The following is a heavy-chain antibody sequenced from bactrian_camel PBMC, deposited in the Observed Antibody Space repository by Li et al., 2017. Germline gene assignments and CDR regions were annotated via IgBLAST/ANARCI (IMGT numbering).Heavy chain of an antibody. CDR2: ILRSGEIP. D-gene: IGHD4*01. CDR3: AAGAGAWTSTMPLPGDFGY. V-gene: IGHV3-3*01. CDR1: GDTRSTV. Sequence: HVQLVESGGGLVQPGGSLRLSCAASGDTRSTVQGWFRHQSPGTNRDLIALILRSGEIPYYHDSVKGRFTISQDNAKNAIYLQMNSLKPEDTAIYYCAAGAGAWTSTMPLPGDFGYWGQGTQVTVS. J-gene: IGHJ6*01.